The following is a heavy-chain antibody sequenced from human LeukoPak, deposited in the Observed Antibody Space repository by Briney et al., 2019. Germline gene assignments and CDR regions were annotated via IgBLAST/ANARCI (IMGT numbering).Heavy chain of an antibody. D-gene: IGHD2-2*01. CDR3: ARGTSRGSSTNRIVPEYYYYGMDV. CDR1: GFTVSGNY. CDR2: IYSGVST. Sequence: GGSLRLSCAASGFTVSGNYMSWVRQAPGKGLEWVSIIYSGVSTYYADSVKGRFTISRDNSKNTVYLQMSSLRSEDTAVYYCARGTSRGSSTNRIVPEYYYYGMDVWGQGTTVTVSS. V-gene: IGHV3-53*05. J-gene: IGHJ6*02.